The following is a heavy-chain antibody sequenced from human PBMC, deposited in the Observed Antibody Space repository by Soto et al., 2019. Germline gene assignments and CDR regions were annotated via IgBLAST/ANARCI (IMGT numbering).Heavy chain of an antibody. CDR3: ARGPGSYYYDSSGYYDY. CDR2: INHSGST. V-gene: IGHV4-34*01. J-gene: IGHJ4*02. Sequence: SETLSLICAVYGGSFSGYYWSWIRQPPGKGLEWIGEINHSGSTNYNPSLKSRVTISVDTSKNQFSLKLSSVTAADTAVYYCARGPGSYYYDSSGYYDYWGQGTLVTVSS. D-gene: IGHD3-22*01. CDR1: GGSFSGYY.